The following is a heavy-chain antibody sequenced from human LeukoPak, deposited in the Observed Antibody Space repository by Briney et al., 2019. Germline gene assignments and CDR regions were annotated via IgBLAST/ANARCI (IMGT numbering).Heavy chain of an antibody. V-gene: IGHV3-23*01. CDR2: ISGSGGST. J-gene: IGHJ4*02. D-gene: IGHD3-10*01. Sequence: PGESLRLSCAVSGFTFSSYAMSWVRQAPGKGLEWVSAISGSGGSTYYADSVEGRFTISRDNSKNTLYLQMNSLRAEDTAVYYCARAALRGTYFDYWGQGTLVTVSS. CDR1: GFTFSSYA. CDR3: ARAALRGTYFDY.